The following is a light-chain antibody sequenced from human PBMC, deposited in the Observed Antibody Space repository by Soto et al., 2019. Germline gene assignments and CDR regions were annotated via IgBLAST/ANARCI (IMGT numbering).Light chain of an antibody. CDR2: SNT. V-gene: IGLV1-44*01. J-gene: IGLJ2*01. CDR3: AAWDDSLNGVV. CDR1: SSNIGSHT. Sequence: VVTQPPSASGTPGQTIAISCSGGSSNIGSHTVNWYQQLPGTAPRLLIYSNTQRPSGVPDRFSGSKSGTSASLAISGLQSESEGDYYCAAWDDSLNGVVFGGGTKLTVL.